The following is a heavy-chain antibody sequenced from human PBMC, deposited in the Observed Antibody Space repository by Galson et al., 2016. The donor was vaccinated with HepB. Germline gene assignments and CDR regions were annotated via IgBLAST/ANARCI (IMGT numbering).Heavy chain of an antibody. CDR3: ARPGYRLGATYGLDV. CDR1: GFTFSSSC. Sequence: SLRLSCAASGFTFSSSCMHWVRQAPGKGLEWVAGIWSDGSDKYYADSVKGRVTISRDNSKYTLYLQLNSLRAEDTAVYYCARPGYRLGATYGLDVWGKGTTVTVSS. J-gene: IGHJ6*04. D-gene: IGHD1-26*01. V-gene: IGHV3-33*01. CDR2: IWSDGSDK.